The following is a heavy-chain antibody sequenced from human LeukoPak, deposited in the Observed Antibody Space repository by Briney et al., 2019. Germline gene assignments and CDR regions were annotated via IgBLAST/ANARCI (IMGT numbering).Heavy chain of an antibody. V-gene: IGHV1-18*04. CDR2: ISAYNGNT. J-gene: IGHJ5*02. CDR3: ARAGSGSSLNWFDP. CDR1: GYTFTGYY. D-gene: IGHD3-10*01. Sequence: GASVKVSCKASGYTFTGYYMHWVRQAPGQGLEWMGWISAYNGNTNYAQKLQGRVTMTTDTSTSTAYMELRSLRSDDTAVYYCARAGSGSSLNWFDPWGQGTLVTVSS.